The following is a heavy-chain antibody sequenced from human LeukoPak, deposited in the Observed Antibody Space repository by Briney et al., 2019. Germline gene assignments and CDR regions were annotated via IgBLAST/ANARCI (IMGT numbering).Heavy chain of an antibody. D-gene: IGHD3-9*01. CDR3: AREEGLRYFDWLSNYYGMDV. Sequence: SQTLSLTCAISGGSVSSNSAAWNWIRQSPSRGLEWLGRTYYRSKWYNDYAVSVKSRITINPDTSKNQFSLQLNSVTPEDTAVYYCAREEGLRYFDWLSNYYGMDVWGQGTTVTVSS. J-gene: IGHJ6*02. V-gene: IGHV6-1*01. CDR1: GGSVSSNSAA. CDR2: TYYRSKWYN.